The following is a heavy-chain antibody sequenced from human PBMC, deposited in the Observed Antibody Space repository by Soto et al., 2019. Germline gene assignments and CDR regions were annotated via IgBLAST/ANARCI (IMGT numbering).Heavy chain of an antibody. Sequence: GESLKISCKGSGYSFAGYWITWVRQKPGKGLEWMGRIDPSDSQTYYSPSFRGHVTISATKSITTVFLQWSSLRASDTAMYYCARHRRAIVATTDPLDIWGQGTKVTVSS. J-gene: IGHJ3*02. D-gene: IGHD1-26*01. CDR2: IDPSDSQT. CDR1: GYSFAGYW. CDR3: ARHRRAIVATTDPLDI. V-gene: IGHV5-10-1*01.